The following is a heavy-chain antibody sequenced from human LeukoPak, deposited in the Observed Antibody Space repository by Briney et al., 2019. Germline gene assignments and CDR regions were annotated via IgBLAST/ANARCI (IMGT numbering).Heavy chain of an antibody. CDR2: INPKSGGT. Sequence: ASVKVSCKASGYTFTGHYMHWVRPAPGQGPAWMGWINPKSGGTNYAQTLQGRVTMTRDTSIRTVYMELSRLQTDGTAVYFCARALGYDDSSGYCAYWGEGTLVTVSS. V-gene: IGHV1-2*02. CDR1: GYTFTGHY. CDR3: ARALGYDDSSGYCAY. D-gene: IGHD3-22*01. J-gene: IGHJ4*02.